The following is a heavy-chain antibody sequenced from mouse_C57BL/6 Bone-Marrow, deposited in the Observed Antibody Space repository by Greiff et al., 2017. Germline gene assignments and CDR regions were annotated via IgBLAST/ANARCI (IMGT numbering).Heavy chain of an antibody. D-gene: IGHD1-2*01. J-gene: IGHJ3*01. CDR3: AREAPAGPGGFAY. CDR1: GYTFTSYW. Sequence: QVQLQQPGAELVKPGASVTLSCKASGYTFTSYWMQWVKQRPGQGLEWIGEIDPSDSYTNYNQKFKGKATLTVDTSSSTAYMQLSSLTSEDSAVYYGAREAPAGPGGFAYWGQGTLVTGAA. V-gene: IGHV1-50*01. CDR2: IDPSDSYT.